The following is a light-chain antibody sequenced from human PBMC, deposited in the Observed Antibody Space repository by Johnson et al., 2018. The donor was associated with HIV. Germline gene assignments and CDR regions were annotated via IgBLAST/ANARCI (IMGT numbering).Light chain of an antibody. V-gene: IGLV1-51*01. CDR2: DNN. CDR3: PTWSGSLN. Sequence: QSILTQPPSVSAAPGQKVTISCSGSSSNIGNNYVSWYQQLPGTAPKLLIYDNNKRPSGIPDRLSGAKSGTSATLAITGFQTGDECDYYCPTWSGSLNFGTGTKVTFL. J-gene: IGLJ1*01. CDR1: SSNIGNNY.